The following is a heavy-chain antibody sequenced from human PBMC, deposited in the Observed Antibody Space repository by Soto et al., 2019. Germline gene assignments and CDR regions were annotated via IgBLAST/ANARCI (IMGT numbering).Heavy chain of an antibody. CDR2: IKQDGSER. D-gene: IGHD4-17*01. V-gene: IGHV3-7*01. Sequence: EVPLVESGGGLVQPGGSLRLSCAASGFTFSSFWMSWVRQPPGKGLEWVANIKQDGSERYYVDSVKGRFTISRDNAKNSLYLQMNSLRADDTAVYYCARETYGDPFDYWGQGTLVTVSS. CDR3: ARETYGDPFDY. J-gene: IGHJ4*02. CDR1: GFTFSSFW.